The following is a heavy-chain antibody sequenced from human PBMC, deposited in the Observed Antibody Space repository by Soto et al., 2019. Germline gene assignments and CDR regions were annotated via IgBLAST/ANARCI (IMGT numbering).Heavy chain of an antibody. V-gene: IGHV3-30-3*01. CDR3: ARSRGPYYYYGMDV. D-gene: IGHD2-2*01. Sequence: QVQLVESGGGVVQPGRSLRLSCAASGFTFSSYAIHWVRQAPGKGLERVAVTSYDGSNKYYADSVKGRFIISRDNSKNTVYLQMNSLRAEDTAVYYCARSRGPYYYYGMDVWGQGTTVTVSS. CDR2: TSYDGSNK. J-gene: IGHJ6*02. CDR1: GFTFSSYA.